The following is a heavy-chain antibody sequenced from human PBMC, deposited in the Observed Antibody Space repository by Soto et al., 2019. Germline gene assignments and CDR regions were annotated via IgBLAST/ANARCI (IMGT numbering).Heavy chain of an antibody. J-gene: IGHJ4*02. CDR1: GYTFTGYY. Sequence: QVQLVQSGAEVNKPGASVKVSCKTSGYTFTGYYTYWVRQAPGQGLEWMGWINPHSGGTDSSQKFQGRVTMTRDTSICTAYMNLSRLRSDDTAVYYCAGTSCSSTTCPTTYWGQGTLVTVSS. CDR3: AGTSCSSTTCPTTY. V-gene: IGHV1-2*02. CDR2: INPHSGGT. D-gene: IGHD2-2*01.